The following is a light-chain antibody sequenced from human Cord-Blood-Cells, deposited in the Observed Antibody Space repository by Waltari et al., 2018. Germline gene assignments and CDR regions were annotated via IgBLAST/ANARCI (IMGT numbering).Light chain of an antibody. CDR1: QSPLHSNGYNY. V-gene: IGKV2-28*01. Sequence: DIVMTQSPLSLPVTPGDPASISCRSSQSPLHSNGYNYLDWYLQKPGQSPQLLIYLGSNRASGVPDRFRSSVSGTDFTLKISRVEAEDVGVYYCMQALQTPITFGQGTRLEIK. J-gene: IGKJ5*01. CDR2: LGS. CDR3: MQALQTPIT.